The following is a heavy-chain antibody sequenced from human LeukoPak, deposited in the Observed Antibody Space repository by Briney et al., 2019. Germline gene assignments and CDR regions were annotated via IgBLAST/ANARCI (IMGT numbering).Heavy chain of an antibody. V-gene: IGHV1-69*05. Sequence: GASVKVSCKASGGTFSSYAISWVRQAPGQGLAWMGGIIPIFGTANYAQKFQGRVTITTDESTSTAYMELSSLRSEDTAVYYCASGGSGSYSYDYWGQGTLVTVSS. CDR1: GGTFSSYA. CDR3: ASGGSGSYSYDY. CDR2: IIPIFGTA. D-gene: IGHD1-26*01. J-gene: IGHJ4*02.